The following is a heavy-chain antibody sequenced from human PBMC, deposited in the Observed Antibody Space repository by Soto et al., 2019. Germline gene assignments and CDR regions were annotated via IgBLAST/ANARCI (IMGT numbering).Heavy chain of an antibody. V-gene: IGHV1-69*13. Sequence: GASVKVSCKASGGTFSSYAISWVRQAPGQGLEWMGGIIPIFGTANYAQKFQGRVTITADESTSTAYMELSSLRSEDTAVYYCARFGRSSWYRGYFQHWGQGTLVTVSS. CDR3: ARFGRSSWYRGYFQH. CDR2: IIPIFGTA. CDR1: GGTFSSYA. D-gene: IGHD6-13*01. J-gene: IGHJ1*01.